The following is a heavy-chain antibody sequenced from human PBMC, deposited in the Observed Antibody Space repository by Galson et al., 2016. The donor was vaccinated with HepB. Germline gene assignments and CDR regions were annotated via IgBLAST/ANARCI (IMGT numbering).Heavy chain of an antibody. D-gene: IGHD4-17*01. CDR2: IIPMFATP. CDR3: AREGGGTDYGTNFWYFDV. J-gene: IGHJ2*01. CDR1: GDAFSSYA. V-gene: IGHV1-69*13. Sequence: SVKVSCKASGDAFSSYAITWVRQAPGRGLEWMGVIIPMFATPNYAQNFLGRVTIAADESTTTAYMELRSLTSDDTAVYYCAREGGGTDYGTNFWYFDVWGRGTLVTVSS.